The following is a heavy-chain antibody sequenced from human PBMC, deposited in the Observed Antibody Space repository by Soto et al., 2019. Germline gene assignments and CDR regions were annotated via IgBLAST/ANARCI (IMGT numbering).Heavy chain of an antibody. V-gene: IGHV5-51*01. D-gene: IGHD6-19*01. CDR3: ALSSVAAAGFAF. CDR1: GYRFTSYW. Sequence: GESLKISCKGSGYRFTSYWMGWVRQMTGKGLEWMGIFYPGDSDTRYSPSFQGQVTISADKSISTAYLQWGSLKASDTAMDYCALSSVAAAGFAFWGPGTQVTVSS. CDR2: FYPGDSDT. J-gene: IGHJ4*02.